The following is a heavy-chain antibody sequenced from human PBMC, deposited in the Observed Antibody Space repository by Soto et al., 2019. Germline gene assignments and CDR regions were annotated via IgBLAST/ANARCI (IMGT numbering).Heavy chain of an antibody. CDR1: GFTFSSYA. Sequence: EVQLLESGGGLVQPGGSLRLSCAASGFTFSSYAMSWVRQAPGKGLEWVSAISGSGGSTYYADSVKGRFTISRDNSTNTLYLQMTSLRAEDTAVYYCAKVLRLGAMPGPDYWGQGTLVTVSS. J-gene: IGHJ4*02. V-gene: IGHV3-23*01. CDR2: ISGSGGST. D-gene: IGHD1-26*01. CDR3: AKVLRLGAMPGPDY.